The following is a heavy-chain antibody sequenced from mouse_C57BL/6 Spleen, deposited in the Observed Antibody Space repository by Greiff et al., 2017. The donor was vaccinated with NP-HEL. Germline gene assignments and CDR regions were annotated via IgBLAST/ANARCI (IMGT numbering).Heavy chain of an antibody. CDR3: ARRGYYGSLDY. CDR1: GYSITSGYY. CDR2: ISYDGSN. V-gene: IGHV3-6*01. J-gene: IGHJ2*01. D-gene: IGHD1-1*01. Sequence: DVKLQESGPGLVKPSQSLSLTCSVTGYSITSGYYWNWIRQFPGNKLEWMGYISYDGSNNYNPSLKNRISITRDTSKNQFFLKLNSVTTEDTATYYCARRGYYGSLDYWGQGTTLTVSS.